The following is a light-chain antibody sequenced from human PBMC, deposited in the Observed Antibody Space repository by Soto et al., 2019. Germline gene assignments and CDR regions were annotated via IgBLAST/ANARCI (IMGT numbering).Light chain of an antibody. CDR1: QGISSW. CDR2: AAS. CDR3: QQAYSLPIT. Sequence: DIQMTQSPSSVSASVGDRVTITCRASQGISSWLAWYQQKPGKAPKFLIYAASTLQSRVPSRFSGSASGTEFTLTISNLQPEDFPTYYCQQAYSLPITFGQGTRLEIK. V-gene: IGKV1-12*01. J-gene: IGKJ5*01.